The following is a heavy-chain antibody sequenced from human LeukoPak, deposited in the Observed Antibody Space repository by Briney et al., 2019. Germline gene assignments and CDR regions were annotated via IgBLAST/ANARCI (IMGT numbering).Heavy chain of an antibody. CDR3: ARDSVLLGSTFDY. D-gene: IGHD2/OR15-2a*01. CDR2: ISAYNGNT. J-gene: IGHJ4*02. V-gene: IGHV1-18*01. CDR1: GYPFTSYG. Sequence: ASVKVSCKASGYPFTSYGISWARQAPGQGLEWMGWISAYNGNTNYAQKLQGRVTMTTDTSTSTAYWELRSLRSDDTAVYYCARDSVLLGSTFDYWGQGTLVTVSS.